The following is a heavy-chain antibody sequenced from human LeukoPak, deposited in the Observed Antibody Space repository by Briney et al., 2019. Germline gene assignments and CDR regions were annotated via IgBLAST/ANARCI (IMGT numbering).Heavy chain of an antibody. CDR3: ARDRGITIFGVYYGMDV. CDR1: GGSISSYY. Sequence: SETLSLTCTVSGGSISSYYWSWIRQPPGKGLEWIGYIYYSGSTNYSPSLKSRVTISVDTSKNQFSLKLSSVTAADTAVYYCARDRGITIFGVYYGMDVWGQGTTVTVSS. J-gene: IGHJ6*02. D-gene: IGHD3-3*01. V-gene: IGHV4-59*01. CDR2: IYYSGST.